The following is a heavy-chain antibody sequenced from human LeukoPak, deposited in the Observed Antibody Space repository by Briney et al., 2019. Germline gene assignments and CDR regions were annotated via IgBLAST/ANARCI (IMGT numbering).Heavy chain of an antibody. CDR2: IYYSGST. CDR3: AGKKGTMVFFDY. J-gene: IGHJ4*02. D-gene: IGHD4/OR15-4a*01. V-gene: IGHV4-59*01. Sequence: PSETLSPTCTVSGGSISSYYWSWIRQPPGKGLEWIGYIYYSGSTNYNPSIKSRVTISVDTSKNQFSLKLSSVTAADTAVYYCAGKKGTMVFFDYWGQGTLVTVSS. CDR1: GGSISSYY.